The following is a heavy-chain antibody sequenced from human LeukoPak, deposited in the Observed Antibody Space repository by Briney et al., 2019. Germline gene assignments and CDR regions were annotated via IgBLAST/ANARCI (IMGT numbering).Heavy chain of an antibody. CDR2: INPKSGGT. J-gene: IGHJ5*02. Sequence: ASVKVSCKASGYTFTGYYMHWVRQAPGQGLEWMGWINPKSGGTNYEQKFQGRVIMTRDTSISTAYMELSSLRSDNTAVYYCARHMTTANNWFDPWGQGTLVTVSS. V-gene: IGHV1-2*02. CDR1: GYTFTGYY. D-gene: IGHD1-1*01. CDR3: ARHMTTANNWFDP.